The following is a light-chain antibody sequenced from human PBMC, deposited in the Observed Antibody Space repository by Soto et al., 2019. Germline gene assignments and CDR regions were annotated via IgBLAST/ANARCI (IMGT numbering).Light chain of an antibody. CDR1: SSNIGSNA. CDR3: ATWDDGLNGWV. J-gene: IGLJ3*02. V-gene: IGLV1-44*01. CDR2: NNN. Sequence: QSVVTQPPSASGTPGQRVTISCSGRSSNIGSNAVNWYQQFPGMAPKVLIYNNNERPSGVPDRFSGSKSGTSASLAISGLQSEDEAEYYCATWDDGLNGWVFGGGTKLTVL.